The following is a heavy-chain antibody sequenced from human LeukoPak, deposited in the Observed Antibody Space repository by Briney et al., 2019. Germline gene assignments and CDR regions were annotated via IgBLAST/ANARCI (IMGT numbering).Heavy chain of an antibody. CDR2: IRYDGSNK. CDR1: GFTFSSYG. CDR3: ARSYSSTPQYYYYYYMDV. J-gene: IGHJ6*03. Sequence: GGSLRLSCAASGFTFSSYGMHWVRQAPGKGLEWVAFIRYDGSNKYYADSVKGRFTISRDNSKNTLYLQMNSLRAEDTAVYYCARSYSSTPQYYYYYYMDVWGKGTTVTASS. V-gene: IGHV3-30*02. D-gene: IGHD6-13*01.